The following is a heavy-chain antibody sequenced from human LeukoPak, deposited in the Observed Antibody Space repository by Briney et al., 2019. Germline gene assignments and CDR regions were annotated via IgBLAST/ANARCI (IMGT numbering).Heavy chain of an antibody. CDR2: IRYDGSNK. CDR3: AKDRRELHHFDY. D-gene: IGHD1-26*01. Sequence: PGGSLRLSCAASGFTFSSYSMNWVRQAPGKGLEWVAIIRYDGSNKYYADSVKGRFTISRDNSKNTLYLQMNSLRAEDTAVYYCAKDRRELHHFDYWGQGTLVTVSS. CDR1: GFTFSSYS. J-gene: IGHJ4*02. V-gene: IGHV3-30*02.